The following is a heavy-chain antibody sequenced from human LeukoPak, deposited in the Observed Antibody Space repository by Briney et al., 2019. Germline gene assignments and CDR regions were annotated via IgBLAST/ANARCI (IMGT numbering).Heavy chain of an antibody. J-gene: IGHJ4*02. CDR2: INSDGSWT. V-gene: IGHV3-74*01. Sequence: XXXXWVRQAPGKGLVWVSHINSDGSWTSYADSVKGRFTISKDNAKNTAYLQMNSLRAEDTAVYYCVSFYETYWGRGTLVTVSS. CDR3: VSFYETY. D-gene: IGHD2/OR15-2a*01. CDR1: XX.